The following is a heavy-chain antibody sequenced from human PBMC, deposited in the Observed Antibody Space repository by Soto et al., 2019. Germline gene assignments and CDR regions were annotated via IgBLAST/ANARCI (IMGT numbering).Heavy chain of an antibody. Sequence: EVQLVESGGGLVQPGGSLRLSCVASGFTLSRYSMNWVRQAPGKGLEWVSYISRSSSTIYYADSVKGRFTISRDNAENSLYLQRNSLRAEDTAVYYCARDRAGGIPDYWGQGTRVTVSS. CDR2: ISRSSSTI. J-gene: IGHJ4*02. D-gene: IGHD6-13*01. CDR1: GFTLSRYS. V-gene: IGHV3-48*01. CDR3: ARDRAGGIPDY.